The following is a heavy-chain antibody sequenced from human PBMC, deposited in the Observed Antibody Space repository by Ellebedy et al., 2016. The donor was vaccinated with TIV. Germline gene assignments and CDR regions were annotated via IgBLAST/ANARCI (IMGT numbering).Heavy chain of an antibody. CDR1: GGSISSSSYY. Sequence: MPGGSLRLSCTVSGGSISSSSYYWGWIRQPPGKGLEWIGSIYYSGSTYYNPSLKSRVTISVDTSKNQFSLKLSSVTAADTAVYYCASPYCSGGSCYSDRDAFDIWGQGTMVTVSS. D-gene: IGHD2-15*01. CDR3: ASPYCSGGSCYSDRDAFDI. CDR2: IYYSGST. V-gene: IGHV4-39*01. J-gene: IGHJ3*02.